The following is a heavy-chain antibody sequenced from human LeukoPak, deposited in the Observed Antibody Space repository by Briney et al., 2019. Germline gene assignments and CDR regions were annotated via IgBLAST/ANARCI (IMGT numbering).Heavy chain of an antibody. D-gene: IGHD2-21*01. CDR1: GYTFSDYW. J-gene: IGHJ6*03. CDR3: ARDGVVVVGTQDYYSYMDV. CDR2: IKQDGSEK. V-gene: IGHV3-7*01. Sequence: GGSLRLSCAASGYTFSDYWMSWVRQAPGKGLEWVANIKQDGSEKQYVDSLKGRFTISRDNAKNSLYLQMNSLRIEDTAVYYCARDGVVVVGTQDYYSYMDVWGKGTTVTVSS.